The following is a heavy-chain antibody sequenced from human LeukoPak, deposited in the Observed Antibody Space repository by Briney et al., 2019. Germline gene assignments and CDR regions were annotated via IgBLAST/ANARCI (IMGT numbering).Heavy chain of an antibody. D-gene: IGHD2-15*01. CDR3: AGGCSGGSCYSGGLDY. CDR1: GYTFTSYY. Sequence: ASVKVSCKASGYTFTSYYMHWVRQAPGQGLEWMGIINPSGGSTSYAQKFQGRVTMTRDMSTSTVYMELSSLRSEDTAVYYCAGGCSGGSCYSGGLDYWGQGTLVTVSS. CDR2: INPSGGST. J-gene: IGHJ4*02. V-gene: IGHV1-46*01.